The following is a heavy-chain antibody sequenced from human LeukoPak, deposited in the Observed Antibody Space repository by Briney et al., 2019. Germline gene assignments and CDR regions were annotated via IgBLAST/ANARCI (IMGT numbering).Heavy chain of an antibody. Sequence: GGSLRLSCAASGFTFITYWMHWVRQAPGKGLVWVSHINSDGSITSYADSVKGRFTISRDNAKNTLYLQMNSLRAEDTAVYYCARDAVDTANAVWGQGTTVTVSS. CDR1: GFTFITYW. CDR2: INSDGSIT. J-gene: IGHJ6*02. CDR3: ARDAVDTANAV. V-gene: IGHV3-74*01. D-gene: IGHD5-18*01.